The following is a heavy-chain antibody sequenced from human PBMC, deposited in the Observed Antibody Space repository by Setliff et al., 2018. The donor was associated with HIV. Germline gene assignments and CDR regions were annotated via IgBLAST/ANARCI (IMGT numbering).Heavy chain of an antibody. CDR2: ISSTSGTI. V-gene: IGHV3-48*04. D-gene: IGHD3-22*01. J-gene: IGHJ3*01. Sequence: GGSLRLSCAASGFTVSSNYMNWVRQSPRKGLEWLSYISSTSGTIIYADSVKGRFTISRDNAQKSLYLQMNSLRAEDTAVYYCVRSHFDPNGYYYHADAFEVWGQGTMVTVSS. CDR1: GFTVSSNY. CDR3: VRSHFDPNGYYYHADAFEV.